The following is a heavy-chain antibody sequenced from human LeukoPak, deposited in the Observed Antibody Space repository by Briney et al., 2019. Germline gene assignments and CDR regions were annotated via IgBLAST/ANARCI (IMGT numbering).Heavy chain of an antibody. J-gene: IGHJ4*02. V-gene: IGHV4-34*01. CDR3: AITYDSSGYYPAY. Sequence: SQTLSLTCAVYGGSFSGYYWSWIRQPPGKWLEWIGEINHSGSTNYNPSLKSRVTISVDTSKNQFSLKLSSVTAADTAVYYCAITYDSSGYYPAYWGQGTLVTVSS. D-gene: IGHD3-22*01. CDR1: GGSFSGYY. CDR2: INHSGST.